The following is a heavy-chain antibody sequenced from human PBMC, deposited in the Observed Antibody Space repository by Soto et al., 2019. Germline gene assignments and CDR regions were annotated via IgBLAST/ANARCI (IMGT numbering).Heavy chain of an antibody. J-gene: IGHJ6*02. CDR2: IYYSGST. Sequence: SETLSLTCTVSGGSISSYYWSWIRQPPGKGLEWIGYIYYSGSTNYNPSLKSRVTISVDTSKNQFSLKLSSVTAADTAVYYCARGGQLPFYDFWSGYYYYYGMDVWGQGTTVTVSS. CDR3: ARGGQLPFYDFWSGYYYYYGMDV. V-gene: IGHV4-59*01. D-gene: IGHD3-3*01. CDR1: GGSISSYY.